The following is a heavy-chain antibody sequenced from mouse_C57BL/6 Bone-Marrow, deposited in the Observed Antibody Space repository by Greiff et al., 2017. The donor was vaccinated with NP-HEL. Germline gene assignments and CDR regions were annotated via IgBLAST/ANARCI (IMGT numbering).Heavy chain of an antibody. J-gene: IGHJ1*03. V-gene: IGHV1-64*01. CDR3: ARDYGSSHWYFDV. CDR2: IHPNSGST. CDR1: GYTFTSYW. D-gene: IGHD1-1*01. Sequence: QVQLQQPGAELVKPGASVKLSCKASGYTFTSYWTHWVKQRPGQGLEWIGMIHPNSGSTNYNEKFKSKATLTVDKSSSTAYMQLSSLTSEDSAVYYCARDYGSSHWYFDVWGTGTTVTVSS.